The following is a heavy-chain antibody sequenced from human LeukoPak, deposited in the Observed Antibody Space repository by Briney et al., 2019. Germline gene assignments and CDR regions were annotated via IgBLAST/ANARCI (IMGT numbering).Heavy chain of an antibody. Sequence: GGSLRLSCAASGFTFSSYSMNWARQAPGKGLEWVSSISSSSSYIYYADSVKGRFTISRDSAKNSPYLQMNSLRAEDTAVYYCARDADNYYDSSGYSDYWGQGTLVTVSS. CDR3: ARDADNYYDSSGYSDY. V-gene: IGHV3-21*01. CDR1: GFTFSSYS. J-gene: IGHJ4*02. CDR2: ISSSSSYI. D-gene: IGHD3-22*01.